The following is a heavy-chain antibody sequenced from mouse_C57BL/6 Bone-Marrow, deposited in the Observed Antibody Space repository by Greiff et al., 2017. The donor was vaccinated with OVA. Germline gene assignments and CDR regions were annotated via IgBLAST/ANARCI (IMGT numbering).Heavy chain of an antibody. V-gene: IGHV2-2*01. CDR3: ARFSIYYYGHYYAMDY. D-gene: IGHD1-1*01. J-gene: IGHJ4*01. CDR1: GFSLTSYG. Sequence: VKLMESGPGLVQPSQSLSITCTVSGFSLTSYGVHWVRQSPGKGLEWLGVIWSGGSTDYNAAFISRLSISKDNSKSQVFFKMNSLQADDTAIYYCARFSIYYYGHYYAMDYWGQGTSVTVSS. CDR2: IWSGGST.